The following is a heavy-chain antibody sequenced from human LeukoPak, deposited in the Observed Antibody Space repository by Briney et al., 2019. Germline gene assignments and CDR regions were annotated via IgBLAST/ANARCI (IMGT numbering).Heavy chain of an antibody. CDR1: GFNFNTNA. D-gene: IGHD2-21*01. J-gene: IGHJ2*01. CDR3: VKVNRGGDFDV. CDR2: ISWNNGII. V-gene: IGHV3-9*01. Sequence: GRSLRLSCAASGFNFNTNAMHWVRQAPGKGLEWVSGISWNNGIINYANSVKGRFTISRDNARNSLHLQMNSLRVEDTALYYCVKVNRGGDFDVWGRGTLVIVSS.